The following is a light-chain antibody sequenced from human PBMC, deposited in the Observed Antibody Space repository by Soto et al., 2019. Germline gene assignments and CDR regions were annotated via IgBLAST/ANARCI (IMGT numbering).Light chain of an antibody. CDR2: DAS. Sequence: EIVLTQSPGTLSLSPGERATLSCRASQSVSSNYLAWYQQKGGQAPRLLIYDASSRATGIPDRFSGSGSGTDITLTISRLEPEDFAVYYCQQYGTSPPLTFGGGTKVEIK. J-gene: IGKJ4*01. CDR1: QSVSSNY. V-gene: IGKV3-20*01. CDR3: QQYGTSPPLT.